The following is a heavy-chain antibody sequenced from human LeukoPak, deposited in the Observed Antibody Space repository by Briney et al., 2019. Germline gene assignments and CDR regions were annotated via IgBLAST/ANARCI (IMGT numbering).Heavy chain of an antibody. D-gene: IGHD5-18*01. J-gene: IGHJ4*02. CDR3: ARGSYSYGYFSGYFDY. CDR1: GGSISSYY. CDR2: IYYSGST. Sequence: PSETLSLTCTVPGGSISSYYWSWIRQPPGKGLEWIGYIYYSGSTNYNPSLKSRVTISVDTSKNQFSLKLSSVTAADTAVYYCARGSYSYGYFSGYFDYWGQGTLVTVSS. V-gene: IGHV4-59*01.